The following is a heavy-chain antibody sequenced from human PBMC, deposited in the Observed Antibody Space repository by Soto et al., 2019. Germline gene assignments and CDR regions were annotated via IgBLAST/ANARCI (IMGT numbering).Heavy chain of an antibody. CDR2: IYRGGGT. V-gene: IGHV3-53*02. CDR1: GFSVSIDY. D-gene: IGHD3-3*01. CDR3: ARATEWNALDI. Sequence: DVQLVDTGGGSIQPGGSLRLSCAASGFSVSIDYMNWVRQDPGKGLEWVSVIYRGGGTYYADSVRGRFTISRDNSENTLFLQMNSLRAEDTAVYYCARATEWNALDIWGQGTMVTVSS. J-gene: IGHJ3*02.